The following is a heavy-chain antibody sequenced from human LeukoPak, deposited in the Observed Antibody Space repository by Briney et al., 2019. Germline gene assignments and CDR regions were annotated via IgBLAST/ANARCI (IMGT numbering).Heavy chain of an antibody. CDR2: IYYSGST. Sequence: SETLSLTCTVSGGSISSYYWSWIRQPPGKGLEWVGYIYYSGSTNYNPSLKSRVTISVDTFKNQFSLKLSSVTAADTAVYYCARGASPLGAWIQLWPDAFDIWGQGTMVTVSS. CDR3: ARGASPLGAWIQLWPDAFDI. V-gene: IGHV4-59*01. CDR1: GGSISSYY. D-gene: IGHD5-18*01. J-gene: IGHJ3*02.